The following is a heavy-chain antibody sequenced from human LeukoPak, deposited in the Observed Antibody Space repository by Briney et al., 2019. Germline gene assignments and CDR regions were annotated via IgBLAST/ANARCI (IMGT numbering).Heavy chain of an antibody. V-gene: IGHV1-69*04. Sequence: ASVKVSCKASGGTFSTYAISWVRQAPGQGLEWMGRIIPALDIANYAQEFQGRVTITADKSTSTAYMELSSLRSEDTAVYYCARGGSRGSSGYYWDRAAFDIWGQGTMVTVSS. CDR1: GGTFSTYA. CDR3: ARGGSRGSSGYYWDRAAFDI. J-gene: IGHJ3*02. D-gene: IGHD3-22*01. CDR2: IIPALDIA.